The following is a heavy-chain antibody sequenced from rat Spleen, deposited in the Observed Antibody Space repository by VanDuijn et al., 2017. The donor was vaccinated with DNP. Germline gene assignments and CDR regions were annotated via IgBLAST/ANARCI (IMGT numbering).Heavy chain of an antibody. D-gene: IGHD1-11*01. CDR3: ARQELRRLYWFAY. J-gene: IGHJ3*01. CDR2: ISPSGGNT. V-gene: IGHV5-31*01. CDR1: GFTFNNYW. Sequence: EVQLVESGGGLVQPGRSLKLSCVASGFTFNNYWMTWIRQAPGKVLEWIASISPSGGNTNYRDSVKGRFTVSRDNAKSTLYLQMDSLRSEDTATYYCARQELRRLYWFAYWGQGTLVTVSS.